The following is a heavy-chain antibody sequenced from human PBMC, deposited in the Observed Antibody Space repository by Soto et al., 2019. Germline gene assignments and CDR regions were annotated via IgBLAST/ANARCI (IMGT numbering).Heavy chain of an antibody. Sequence: GGSLRLSCAASGFTFSDYYMSWIRQAPGKGLEWVSYISSSGSTIHYADSVKGRFTISRDNAKNSLYLQMNSLRAEDTAVYYCARVHLSNYYYYYGMDVWGQGISVTVSS. CDR2: ISSSGSTI. CDR3: ARVHLSNYYYYYGMDV. V-gene: IGHV3-11*01. D-gene: IGHD4-4*01. J-gene: IGHJ6*01. CDR1: GFTFSDYY.